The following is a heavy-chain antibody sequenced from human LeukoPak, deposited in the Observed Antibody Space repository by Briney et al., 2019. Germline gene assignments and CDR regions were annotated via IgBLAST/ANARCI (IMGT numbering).Heavy chain of an antibody. CDR3: ARDSGSYRYFDY. Sequence: PGGSLRLSCAASGFAFSKLAMGWVRQAPGKGLEWVSVISDSGDITYYADSVEGRFTISRDNAKNSLYLQMNSLRAEDTAVYYCARDSGSYRYFDYWGQGTLVTVSS. V-gene: IGHV3-23*01. CDR2: ISDSGDIT. J-gene: IGHJ4*02. D-gene: IGHD1-26*01. CDR1: GFAFSKLA.